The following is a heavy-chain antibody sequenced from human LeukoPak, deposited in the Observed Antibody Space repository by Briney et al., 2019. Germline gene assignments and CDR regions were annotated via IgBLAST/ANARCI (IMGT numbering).Heavy chain of an antibody. CDR1: GGSVSDYY. J-gene: IGHJ3*02. CDR3: AREHMTTEPFDI. CDR2: IYYSGST. Sequence: SETLSLTCTISGGSVSDYYWSWIRQPPGKGLEWIGYIYYSGSTNYNPSLKSRVTIAVDTSKNQFSLKLSSVTAADTAVYYCAREHMTTEPFDIWGQGTMVTVSS. D-gene: IGHD4-17*01. V-gene: IGHV4-59*02.